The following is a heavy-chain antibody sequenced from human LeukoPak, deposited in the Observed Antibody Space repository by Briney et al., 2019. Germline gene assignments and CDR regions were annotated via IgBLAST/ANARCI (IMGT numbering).Heavy chain of an antibody. J-gene: IGHJ5*02. CDR1: GGSISSYY. Sequence: PSETLSLTCTVSGGSISSYYWSWIRQPPGRGLEWIGYIYYSGSTNYNPSLKSRVTISVDTSKNQFSLKLSSVTAADTAVYYCARENYDFWSGYSAWFDPWGQGTLVTVSS. CDR3: ARENYDFWSGYSAWFDP. CDR2: IYYSGST. D-gene: IGHD3-3*01. V-gene: IGHV4-59*01.